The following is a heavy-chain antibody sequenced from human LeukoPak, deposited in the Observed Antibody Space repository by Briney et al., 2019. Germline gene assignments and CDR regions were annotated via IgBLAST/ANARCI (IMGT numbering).Heavy chain of an antibody. CDR3: ARSRGYSNGFDY. V-gene: IGHV3-53*01. D-gene: IGHD5-18*01. CDR2: VYSGGST. CDR1: GFTVSSNH. J-gene: IGHJ4*02. Sequence: GGSLRLSRAASGFTVSSNHMSWVRQAPGKGLEWVSVVYSGGSTYYADSVKGRFTISRDNSKNTLYIQMNSLRAEHTAVYYCARSRGYSNGFDYWGQGTLVTVSS.